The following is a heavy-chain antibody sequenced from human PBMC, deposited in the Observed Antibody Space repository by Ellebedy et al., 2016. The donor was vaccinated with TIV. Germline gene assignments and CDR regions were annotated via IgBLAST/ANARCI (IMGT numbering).Heavy chain of an antibody. D-gene: IGHD3-9*01. CDR1: GASIRDYY. CDR3: ARQGMARYFDWTFDC. V-gene: IGHV4-59*08. J-gene: IGHJ4*02. Sequence: MPSETLSLTCTVSGASIRDYYWSWIRQPPGKGLEWIGYIYHSGSTNYNPSLKSRVTISVDTSKNQFSLNLSSVTAADTAVYYCARQGMARYFDWTFDCWGRGTLVTVSS. CDR2: IYHSGST.